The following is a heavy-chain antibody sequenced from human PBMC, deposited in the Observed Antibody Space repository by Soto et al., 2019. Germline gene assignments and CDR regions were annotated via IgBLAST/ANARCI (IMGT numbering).Heavy chain of an antibody. CDR3: ARGSGYYYWDDY. D-gene: IGHD3-22*01. CDR2: INAGNGNT. V-gene: IGHV1-3*01. J-gene: IGHJ4*02. Sequence: ASVKVSCKASGYTFTSYAMHWVRQAPGQRLEWMGWINAGNGNTKYSQKIQGRDNNNRDTSASTAYLELISLRFEDTAVYYCARGSGYYYWDDYWGQGTLVTVSS. CDR1: GYTFTSYA.